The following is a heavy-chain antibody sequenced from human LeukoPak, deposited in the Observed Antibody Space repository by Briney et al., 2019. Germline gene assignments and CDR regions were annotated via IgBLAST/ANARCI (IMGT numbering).Heavy chain of an antibody. D-gene: IGHD2-15*01. V-gene: IGHV4-4*02. CDR2: INYSGST. CDR3: ARAGCSGGTCYESRGAFDI. J-gene: IGHJ3*02. Sequence: SETLSLTRAVSRASPSSSIWWSWVRPPPPKGREWSGVINYSGSTNYNPALNRRVALPVDKSKHESSLPLSSIPAADTPGHYCARAGCSGGTCYESRGAFDIWGQGTMVTVSS. CDR1: RASPSSSIW.